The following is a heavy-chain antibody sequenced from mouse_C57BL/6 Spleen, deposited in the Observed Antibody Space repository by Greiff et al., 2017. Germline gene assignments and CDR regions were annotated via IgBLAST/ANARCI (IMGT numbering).Heavy chain of an antibody. J-gene: IGHJ2*01. CDR3: AQRDGYHWDY. D-gene: IGHD2-3*01. CDR1: GYTFTSYW. CDR2: IDPSDSYT. V-gene: IGHV1-59*01. Sequence: QVQLQQPGAELVRPGTSVKLSCKASGYTFTSYWMHWVKQRPGQGLEWIGVIDPSDSYTNYNQTFKGKATLTVDTSSSTAYMQLSSLTSEDSAVYYCAQRDGYHWDYWGQGTTLTVSS.